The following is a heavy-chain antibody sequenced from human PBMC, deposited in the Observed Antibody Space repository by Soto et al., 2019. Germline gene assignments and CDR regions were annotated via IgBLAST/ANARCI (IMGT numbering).Heavy chain of an antibody. D-gene: IGHD4-17*01. CDR1: GGTFSSYT. CDR2: IIPILGIA. J-gene: IGHJ4*02. CDR3: ARSPTVTKEPYYFDY. Sequence: QVQLVQSGAEVKKPGSSVKVSCKASGGTFSSYTISWLRQAPGQGLEWMGRIIPILGIANYAQKFQGRVTITADKSTSTAYMELSSLRSEDTAVYYCARSPTVTKEPYYFDYWGQGTLVTVSS. V-gene: IGHV1-69*02.